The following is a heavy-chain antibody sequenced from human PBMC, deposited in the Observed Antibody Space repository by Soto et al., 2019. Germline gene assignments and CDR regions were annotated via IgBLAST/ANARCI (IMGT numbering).Heavy chain of an antibody. CDR2: ISYDGSNK. CDR1: GFTFSSYG. Sequence: GGSLRLSCAASGFTFSSYGMHWVRQAPGKGLEWVAVISYDGSNKYYADSVKGRFTISRDNSKNTLYLQMNSLRAEDTAVYYCAKDLGLLLYYYHYGMDVWGQGTTVTVSS. CDR3: AKDLGLLLYYYHYGMDV. J-gene: IGHJ6*02. V-gene: IGHV3-30*18.